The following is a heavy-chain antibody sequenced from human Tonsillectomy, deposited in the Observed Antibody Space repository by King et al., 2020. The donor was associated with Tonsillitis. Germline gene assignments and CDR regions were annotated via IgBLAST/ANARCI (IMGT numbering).Heavy chain of an antibody. D-gene: IGHD4/OR15-4a*01. CDR2: IIPIFGTT. CDR1: GGTFSNYA. V-gene: IGHV1-69*12. Sequence: QLVQSGAEVKKPGSSVKVSCKASGGTFSNYAVSWVRQAPGQGLEWMGGIIPIFGTTNYAQKFQDRVTITADESTRTAYMELSSLRSEDTAVYYCARARVQMTLGNYYFDYWGQGTLVTVSS. J-gene: IGHJ4*02. CDR3: ARARVQMTLGNYYFDY.